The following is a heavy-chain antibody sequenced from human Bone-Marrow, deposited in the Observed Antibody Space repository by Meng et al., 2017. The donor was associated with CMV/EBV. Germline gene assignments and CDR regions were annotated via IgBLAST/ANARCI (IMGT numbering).Heavy chain of an antibody. J-gene: IGHJ5*02. Sequence: LPCPVSACSILSSSSYWRWIRQPPGKGLEWIGSIYYSGSTSYHPSLKSRVTISVDTSKTQFSLKLSSVTAADTAVYYCARRGESFDPWGQGTLVTVSS. CDR2: IYYSGST. V-gene: IGHV4-39*01. D-gene: IGHD3-16*01. CDR3: ARRGESFDP. CDR1: ACSILSSSSY.